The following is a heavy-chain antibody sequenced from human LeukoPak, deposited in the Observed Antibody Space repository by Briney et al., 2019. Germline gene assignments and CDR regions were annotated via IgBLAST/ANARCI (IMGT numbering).Heavy chain of an antibody. CDR2: LSAYNGNT. Sequence: GASVKVSCKASGYTFTGYYMHGVRQAPGQGREWMGCLSAYNGNTNYAQKLQGRVTMTTDTSTSTAYMELRSLRSDDTAVYYCARVAGLIAVASPDYWGQGTLVTVSS. V-gene: IGHV1-18*04. D-gene: IGHD6-19*01. J-gene: IGHJ4*02. CDR1: GYTFTGYY. CDR3: ARVAGLIAVASPDY.